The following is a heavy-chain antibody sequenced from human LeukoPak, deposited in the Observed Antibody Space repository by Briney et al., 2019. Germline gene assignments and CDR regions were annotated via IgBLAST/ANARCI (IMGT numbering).Heavy chain of an antibody. CDR1: GFTFSSYA. D-gene: IGHD3-22*01. V-gene: IGHV3-23*01. Sequence: PGGSLRLSCAASGFTFSSYAMNWVRQARGKGLEWVSASSGGGGSIDYADSVKGRFTISRDNSKNTVYLQMNSLRAEDTAAYYCASCGGGYYYSDSWGQGTLVTVSS. J-gene: IGHJ4*02. CDR2: SSGGGGSI. CDR3: ASCGGGYYYSDS.